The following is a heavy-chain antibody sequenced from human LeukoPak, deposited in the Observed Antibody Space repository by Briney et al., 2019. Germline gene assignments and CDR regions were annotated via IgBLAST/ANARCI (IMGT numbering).Heavy chain of an antibody. Sequence: GGSLRLSCTASGFTFGDYAMSWVRQAPGKGLEWVGFIRSKAYGGTTEYAASVKGRFTISRDDSKSIAYLQMNSLKTEDTAVYYCTRMGGMHYDILTGYYPPYYFDYWGQGTLVTVSS. CDR2: IRSKAYGGTT. CDR3: TRMGGMHYDILTGYYPPYYFDY. CDR1: GFTFGDYA. D-gene: IGHD3-9*01. V-gene: IGHV3-49*04. J-gene: IGHJ4*02.